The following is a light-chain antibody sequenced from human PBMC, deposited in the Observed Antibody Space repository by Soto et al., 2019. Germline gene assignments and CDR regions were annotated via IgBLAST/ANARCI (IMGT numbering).Light chain of an antibody. V-gene: IGKV3-15*01. CDR1: QGVTTN. J-gene: IGKJ5*01. Sequence: EIVLTQSPDTLSLSPGERATLSCRAGQGVTTNFAWYQQKSGQSPRLLIYDVSIRATGVPARFSGTGSETDFTLTISGLQSEDSAVYFCQQYNNWPYSFGQGTRLEI. CDR2: DVS. CDR3: QQYNNWPYS.